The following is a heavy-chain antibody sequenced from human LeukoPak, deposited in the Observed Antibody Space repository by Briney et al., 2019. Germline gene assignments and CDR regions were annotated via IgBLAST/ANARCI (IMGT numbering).Heavy chain of an antibody. CDR1: GFTFSSYG. J-gene: IGHJ4*02. Sequence: PGGTLRLSCAASGFTFSSYGMSWVRQAPGKGLEWVSAISGSGGSTYYADSVKGRFTTSRDNSKNTLYLQMNSLRAEDTAIYYCAKSGTYDYVWGSPHFDFWGQGTLVTVPS. CDR2: ISGSGGST. D-gene: IGHD3-16*01. V-gene: IGHV3-23*01. CDR3: AKSGTYDYVWGSPHFDF.